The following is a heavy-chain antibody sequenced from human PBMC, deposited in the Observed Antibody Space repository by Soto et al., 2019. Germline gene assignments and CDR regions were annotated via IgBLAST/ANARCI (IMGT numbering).Heavy chain of an antibody. CDR2: ISSSSSTI. CDR1: GFTFSSYS. D-gene: IGHD2-8*01. J-gene: IGHJ3*02. V-gene: IGHV3-48*01. CDR3: ARDGVELRNGVCYRTRDAFDI. Sequence: GGSLRLSCAASGFTFSSYSMNWVRQAPGKGLEWVSYISSSSSTIYYADSVKGRLTISRDNAKNSLYLQMNSLRAEDTAVYYCARDGVELRNGVCYRTRDAFDIWGQGTMVTVSS.